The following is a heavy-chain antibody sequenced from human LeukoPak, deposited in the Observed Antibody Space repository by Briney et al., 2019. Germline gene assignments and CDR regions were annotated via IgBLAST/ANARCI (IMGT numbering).Heavy chain of an antibody. D-gene: IGHD6-13*01. Sequence: SQTLSLTCTVSGGSISSGSYYWSWIRQPPGKGLEWIGEINHSGSTNYNPSLKSRVTISVDTSKNQFSLKLSSVTAADTAVYYCARGLGQQLPSGMDVWGQGTMVTVSS. CDR1: GGSISSGSYY. J-gene: IGHJ6*02. CDR2: INHSGST. V-gene: IGHV4-39*07. CDR3: ARGLGQQLPSGMDV.